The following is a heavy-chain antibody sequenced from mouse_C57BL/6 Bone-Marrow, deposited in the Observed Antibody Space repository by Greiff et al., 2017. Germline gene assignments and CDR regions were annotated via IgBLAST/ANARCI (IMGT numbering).Heavy chain of an antibody. V-gene: IGHV1-82*01. J-gene: IGHJ1*03. CDR3: ARPDFDV. Sequence: VQLQQSGPELVKPGASVKISCKASGYAFSSSWMNWVKQRPGKGLEWIGRIYPGDGDTNYNGKFKGKATLTADKSSSTAYMQLSSLTSEDSAVYFCARPDFDVWGTGTTVTVAS. CDR2: IYPGDGDT. CDR1: GYAFSSSW.